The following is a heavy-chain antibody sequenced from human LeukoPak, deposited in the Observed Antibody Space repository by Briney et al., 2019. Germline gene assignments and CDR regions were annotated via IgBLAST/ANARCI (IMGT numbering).Heavy chain of an antibody. CDR2: VSSGSSYI. V-gene: IGHV3-21*01. J-gene: IGHJ6*04. D-gene: IGHD3-10*02. CDR1: GFTFSSYN. CDR3: AELGITMIGGV. Sequence: GGSLRLSCAASGFTFSSYNMNWVRQAPGKGLEWVSSVSSGSSYIYYADSVKGRFTISRDNAKNSLYLQMNSLRAEDTAVYYCAELGITMIGGVWGKGTTVTISS.